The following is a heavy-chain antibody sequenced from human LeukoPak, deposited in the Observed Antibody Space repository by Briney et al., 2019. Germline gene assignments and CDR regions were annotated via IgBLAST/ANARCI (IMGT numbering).Heavy chain of an antibody. Sequence: PGGSLRLSCAASGFTFSSYAMSWVRQAPGKGLEWVSAISGSGGSTYYADSVKGRYTISRDNAKNSLYLQMNSLRAEDTAVYYCAREPHYGSGSYYNHWGQGTLVTVSS. CDR1: GFTFSSYA. V-gene: IGHV3-23*01. J-gene: IGHJ5*02. CDR3: AREPHYGSGSYYNH. D-gene: IGHD3-10*01. CDR2: ISGSGGST.